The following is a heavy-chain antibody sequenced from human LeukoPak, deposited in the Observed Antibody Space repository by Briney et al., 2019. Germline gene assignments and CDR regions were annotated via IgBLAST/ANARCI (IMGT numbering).Heavy chain of an antibody. Sequence: GASLRLSCAASGFTFSNYAMSWVRQAPGKGLEWVSANLGSGGSTYYADSVKGRFTVSRDNSKSTLYLQMNSLRAEDTALYYCAKWGDYDVLTGYYVPDYWGQGTLVTVSS. CDR3: AKWGDYDVLTGYYVPDY. CDR2: NLGSGGST. V-gene: IGHV3-23*01. CDR1: GFTFSNYA. J-gene: IGHJ4*02. D-gene: IGHD3-9*01.